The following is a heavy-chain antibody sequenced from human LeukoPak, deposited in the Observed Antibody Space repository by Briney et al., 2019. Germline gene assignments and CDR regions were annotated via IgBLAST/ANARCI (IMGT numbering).Heavy chain of an antibody. CDR3: AELGITMIGGV. CDR2: ISSSSSFI. J-gene: IGHJ6*04. Sequence: GGSLRLSCAASGFTFSSYSMNWVRQAPGKGLEWVSSISSSSSFIYHADSVKGRFTITRDNAKNSLYLQMNSPRAEDTAVYYCAELGITMIGGVWGKGTTVTISS. CDR1: GFTFSSYS. V-gene: IGHV3-21*01. D-gene: IGHD3-10*02.